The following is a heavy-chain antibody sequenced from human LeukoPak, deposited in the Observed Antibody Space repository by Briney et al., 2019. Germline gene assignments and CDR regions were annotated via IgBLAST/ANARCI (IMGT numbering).Heavy chain of an antibody. CDR2: INPNSGGT. CDR1: GYTFTGYY. V-gene: IGHV1-2*02. Sequence: ASVTVSFKASGYTFTGYYMHWVRQAPGQGLEWMGWINPNSGGTNYAQKFQGRVTMTSDTSISTAYMELSRLRSDDTAVYYCARGEVDTDYYDSSGYYWDYWGQGTLVTVSS. J-gene: IGHJ4*02. D-gene: IGHD3-22*01. CDR3: ARGEVDTDYYDSSGYYWDY.